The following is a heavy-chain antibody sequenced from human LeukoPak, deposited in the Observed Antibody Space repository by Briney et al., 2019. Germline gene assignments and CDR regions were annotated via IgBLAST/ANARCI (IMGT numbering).Heavy chain of an antibody. CDR2: IYHSGST. CDR1: GYSISSGYC. J-gene: IGHJ4*02. V-gene: IGHV4-38-2*02. D-gene: IGHD6-19*01. CDR3: ARDTAGIAVAAGFDY. Sequence: SETLSLTCTVSGYSISSGYCWGWIRQPPGKGLEGIGTIYHSGSTYYSPSLKSRVTISFGTSKNHFSLKLSSVTAADTAVYYCARDTAGIAVAAGFDYWGQGTLVTVSS.